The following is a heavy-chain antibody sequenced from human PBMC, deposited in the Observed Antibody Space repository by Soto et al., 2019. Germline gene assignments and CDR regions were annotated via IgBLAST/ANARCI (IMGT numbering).Heavy chain of an antibody. CDR1: GGTFSSYA. CDR2: IIPIFGTA. J-gene: IGHJ5*02. Sequence: EASVKVSCKASGGTFSSYAISWVRQAPGQGLEWMGGIIPIFGTANYAQKFQGRVTITADESTSTAYMELSSLRSEDTAVYYCARGGDGYNFNWFDPWGQGTLVTVSS. D-gene: IGHD5-12*01. CDR3: ARGGDGYNFNWFDP. V-gene: IGHV1-69*13.